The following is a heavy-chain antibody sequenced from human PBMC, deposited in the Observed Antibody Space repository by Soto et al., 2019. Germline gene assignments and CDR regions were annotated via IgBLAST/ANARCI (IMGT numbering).Heavy chain of an antibody. J-gene: IGHJ1*01. D-gene: IGHD3-10*01. Sequence: SDTLSLTCAFYGGSFHGYYWSWIRQPPGKGLEWIGEINHSGSANYNPTFKSRVSISVDTSKDQMSLQLSSVSAADTAVYYCAKGPQVGYYVSGIFYCIVPWGKDTLVTAS. CDR2: INHSGSA. CDR3: AKGPQVGYYVSGIFYCIVP. CDR1: GGSFHGYY. V-gene: IGHV4-34*01.